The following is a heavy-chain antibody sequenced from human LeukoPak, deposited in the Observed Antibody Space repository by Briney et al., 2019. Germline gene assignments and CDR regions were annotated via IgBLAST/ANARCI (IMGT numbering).Heavy chain of an antibody. CDR2: IYYSGST. CDR3: AREDPRAFYDILTGYYRGYFDY. Sequence: SETLSLTCTVSGGSISSYYWSWIRRPPGKGLEWIGYIYYSGSTNYNPSLKSRVTISVDTSKNQFSLKLSSVTAADTAVYYCAREDPRAFYDILTGYYRGYFDYWGQGTLVTVSS. J-gene: IGHJ4*02. CDR1: GGSISSYY. V-gene: IGHV4-59*01. D-gene: IGHD3-9*01.